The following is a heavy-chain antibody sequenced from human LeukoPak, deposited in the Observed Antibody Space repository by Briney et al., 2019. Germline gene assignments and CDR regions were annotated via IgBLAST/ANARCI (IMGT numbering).Heavy chain of an antibody. CDR2: ISGSGGST. CDR3: AKDLRLGSSSSRPHAFDI. Sequence: GGSLRLSCAASGFSFSSYAMSWVRQAPGKGLEWVSAISGSGGSTYYADSVKGRFTISRDNSKNTLYLQMNSLRAEDTAVYYCAKDLRLGSSSSRPHAFDIWGQGTMVTVSS. J-gene: IGHJ3*02. CDR1: GFSFSSYA. V-gene: IGHV3-23*01. D-gene: IGHD6-6*01.